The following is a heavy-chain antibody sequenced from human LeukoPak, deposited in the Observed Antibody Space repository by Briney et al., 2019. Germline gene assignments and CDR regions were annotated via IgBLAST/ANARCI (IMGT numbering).Heavy chain of an antibody. Sequence: GGSVRLSCLASGCSFRRYWMHWVRPAPGRGLVWVSRINSDGRSTSYPDSVKGRFTISRDNAKNTLCLQRSSLRAEDRAVYYCARGYCSSTSCLFDYWGQGTLVTVSS. J-gene: IGHJ4*02. CDR2: INSDGRST. D-gene: IGHD2-2*01. V-gene: IGHV3-74*01. CDR1: GCSFRRYW. CDR3: ARGYCSSTSCLFDY.